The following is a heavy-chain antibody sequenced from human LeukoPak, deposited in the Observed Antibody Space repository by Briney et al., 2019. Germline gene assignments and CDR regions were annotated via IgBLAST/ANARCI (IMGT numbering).Heavy chain of an antibody. J-gene: IGHJ4*02. Sequence: GRSLRLSCAASGFTFSSYGMHWVRQAPGKGLEWVAVISYDGSNKYYADSVKGRFTISRDSSKNTLYLQMNSLRAEDTAVYYCAKGDSSSWIDYWGQGTLVTVSS. CDR3: AKGDSSSWIDY. CDR2: ISYDGSNK. CDR1: GFTFSSYG. D-gene: IGHD6-13*01. V-gene: IGHV3-30*18.